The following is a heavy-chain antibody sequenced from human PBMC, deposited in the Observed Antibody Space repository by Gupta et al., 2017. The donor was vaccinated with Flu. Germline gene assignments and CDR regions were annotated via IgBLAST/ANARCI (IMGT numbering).Heavy chain of an antibody. CDR3: AKDRWGYCSGTSCYFDAFDI. J-gene: IGHJ3*02. CDR2: ISGSGSST. Sequence: LEWVSVISGSGSSTYYGDSVKGRFTISRDTSKNTLYLQMNSLRAEDTAVYYCAKDRWGYCSGTSCYFDAFDIWGQGTMVIVSS. D-gene: IGHD2-2*01. V-gene: IGHV3-23*01.